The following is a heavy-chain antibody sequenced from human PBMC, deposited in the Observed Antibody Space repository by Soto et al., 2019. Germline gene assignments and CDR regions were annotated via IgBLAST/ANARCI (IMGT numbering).Heavy chain of an antibody. CDR3: ASVGYSSSWYTNSYYYYGMDV. J-gene: IGHJ6*02. V-gene: IGHV1-69*01. Sequence: QVQLVQSGAEVKKPGSSVKVSCKASGGTFSSYAISWVRQAPGQGLEWMGGIIPIFGTANYAQKFQGRVTITADESTSTAYMELSSLRSEDTAVYYCASVGYSSSWYTNSYYYYGMDVWGQGTTVTVSS. CDR2: IIPIFGTA. D-gene: IGHD6-13*01. CDR1: GGTFSSYA.